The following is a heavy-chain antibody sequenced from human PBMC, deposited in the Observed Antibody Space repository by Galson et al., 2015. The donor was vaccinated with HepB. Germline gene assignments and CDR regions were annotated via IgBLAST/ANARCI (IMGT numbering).Heavy chain of an antibody. CDR2: INPSGGST. CDR1: GSTFTSYY. V-gene: IGHV1-46*01. CDR3: AREAAAGGGDY. D-gene: IGHD6-13*01. Sequence: QSGAEVKKPGESLKISCKASGSTFTSYYMHWVRQAPGQGLEWMGIINPSGGSTSYAQKFQGRVTLTRDTSTSTVYMELSSLRSEDTAVYYCAREAAAGGGDYWGQGTLVTVSS. J-gene: IGHJ4*02.